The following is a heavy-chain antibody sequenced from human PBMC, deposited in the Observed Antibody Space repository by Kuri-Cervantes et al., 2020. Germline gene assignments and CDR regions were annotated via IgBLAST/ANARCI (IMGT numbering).Heavy chain of an antibody. CDR3: AKDWYSSSWFFDY. V-gene: IGHV3-30*04. Sequence: GESLKISCAASGFTFNSYAMSWVRQAPGKGLEWVAVISSDGSNKYHADSVKGRFTISRDNSKNTLYLQMDSLRAEDTAVYYCAKDWYSSSWFFDYWGQGTLVTVSS. CDR1: GFTFNSYA. D-gene: IGHD6-13*01. J-gene: IGHJ4*02. CDR2: ISSDGSNK.